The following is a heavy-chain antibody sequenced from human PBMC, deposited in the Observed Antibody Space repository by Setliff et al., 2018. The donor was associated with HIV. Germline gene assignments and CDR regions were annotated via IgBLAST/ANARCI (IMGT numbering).Heavy chain of an antibody. CDR2: ITSNLNYR. J-gene: IGHJ4*02. CDR3: ARDRTAGYNYDYGY. CDR1: GFSFSRYT. Sequence: GGSLRLSCVASGFSFSRYTMMWVRQAPGKGLEWVSSITSNLNYRYADSVKGRFTISRDNAKNSLYLQMNSLKAEDTAVYYCARDRTAGYNYDYGYWGQGTLVTVSS. V-gene: IGHV3-21*04. D-gene: IGHD3-16*01.